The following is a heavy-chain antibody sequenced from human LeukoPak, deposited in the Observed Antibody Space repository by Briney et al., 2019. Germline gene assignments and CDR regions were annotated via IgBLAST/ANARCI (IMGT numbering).Heavy chain of an antibody. CDR3: ARSRITMVRGVISV. Sequence: GRSLRLSCAASGFTFSSYAMHWVRQAPGKGLEWVAVISYDGSNRYYADSVKGRFTISRDNSKNTLYLQMNSLRAEDTAVYYCARSRITMVRGVISVWGQGTLVTVSS. J-gene: IGHJ4*02. D-gene: IGHD3-10*01. CDR1: GFTFSSYA. V-gene: IGHV3-30*04. CDR2: ISYDGSNR.